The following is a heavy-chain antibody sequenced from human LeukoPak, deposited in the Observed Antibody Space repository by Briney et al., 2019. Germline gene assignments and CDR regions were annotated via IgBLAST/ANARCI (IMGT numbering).Heavy chain of an antibody. J-gene: IGHJ4*02. CDR1: GFTFSSYA. V-gene: IGHV3-23*01. CDR2: ISGSGGST. Sequence: GGSLRLSCAASGFTFSSYAMSWVRQAPGKGLEWVSAISGSGGSTYYADPVKGRFTISRDNSKNTLYLQMNSLRAEDTAVFYCARLSGTAGTTSRVLDYWGQGTLVTVSS. D-gene: IGHD1-1*01. CDR3: ARLSGTAGTTSRVLDY.